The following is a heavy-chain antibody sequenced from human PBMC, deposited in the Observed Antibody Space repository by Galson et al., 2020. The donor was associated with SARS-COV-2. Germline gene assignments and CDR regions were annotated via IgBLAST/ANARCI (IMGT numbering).Heavy chain of an antibody. CDR3: ASSLLWFGEPLSD. CDR1: GFTFSNYG. V-gene: IGHV3-30*03. D-gene: IGHD3-10*01. CDR2: ISYDGSNK. Sequence: GESLKISCAASGFTFSNYGMHWVRQAPGKGLEWVAVISYDGSNKYYADSVKGRFTISRDNSKNTLYLQMNSLRAEDTAVYYCASSLLWFGEPLSDWGQGTLVTVSS. J-gene: IGHJ4*02.